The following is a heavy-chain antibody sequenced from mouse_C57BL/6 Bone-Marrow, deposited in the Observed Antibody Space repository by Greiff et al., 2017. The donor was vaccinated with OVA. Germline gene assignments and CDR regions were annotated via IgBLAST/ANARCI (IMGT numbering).Heavy chain of an antibody. D-gene: IGHD1-1*01. V-gene: IGHV1-55*01. J-gene: IGHJ1*03. CDR2: IYPGSGST. Sequence: QVQLQQPGAELVKPGASVKMSCKASGYTFTSYWITWVKQRPGQGLEWIGDIYPGSGSTNYNEKFKSKATLTVYTSSSTAYMQLSILSSEYSAVYYCARGEYYGSSYVWYFEVWGTGTTVTVSS. CDR3: ARGEYYGSSYVWYFEV. CDR1: GYTFTSYW.